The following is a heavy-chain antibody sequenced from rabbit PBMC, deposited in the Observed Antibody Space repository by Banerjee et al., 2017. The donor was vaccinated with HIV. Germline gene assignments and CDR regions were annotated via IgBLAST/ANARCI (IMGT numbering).Heavy chain of an antibody. J-gene: IGHJ4*01. D-gene: IGHD6-1*01. V-gene: IGHV1S45*01. CDR2: IYAGSGSI. CDR1: GIDFSSYW. CDR3: ARERFSGYGYDDL. Sequence: QEQLEESGGGLVKPGGTLTLTCKASGIDFSSYWMCWVRQAPGKGLEWIACIYAGSGSIYYASWAKGRFTITKTSSTTVTLQMTSLTAADTATYFCARERFSGYGYDDLWGPGTLVTVS.